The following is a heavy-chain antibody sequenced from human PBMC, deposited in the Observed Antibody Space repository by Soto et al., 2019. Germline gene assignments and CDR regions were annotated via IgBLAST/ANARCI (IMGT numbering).Heavy chain of an antibody. J-gene: IGHJ4*02. CDR3: ARDTRTTVTTLDY. D-gene: IGHD4-17*01. CDR2: IWYDGSNK. CDR1: GFTFSSYG. Sequence: PGGSLRLSCAASGFTFSSYGMHWVRQAPGKWLEWVAVIWYDGSNKYYADSVKGRFTISRDNSKNTLYLQMNSLRAEDTAVYYCARDTRTTVTTLDYWGQGTLVTVSS. V-gene: IGHV3-33*01.